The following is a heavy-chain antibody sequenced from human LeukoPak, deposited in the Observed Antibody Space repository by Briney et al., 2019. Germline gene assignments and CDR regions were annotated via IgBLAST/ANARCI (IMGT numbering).Heavy chain of an antibody. CDR3: AREVRKSIAARRELGY. CDR2: INSNSGGT. D-gene: IGHD6-6*01. V-gene: IGHV1-2*02. Sequence: ASVQVTCKASGYTFTGYYMHWVRQAGGQGLDWMGFINSNSGGTNYAEKFQGRVNMNRDTSMSTAYMELSRLRSDDTAVYYCAREVRKSIAARRELGYWGQGTLVTVSS. CDR1: GYTFTGYY. J-gene: IGHJ4*02.